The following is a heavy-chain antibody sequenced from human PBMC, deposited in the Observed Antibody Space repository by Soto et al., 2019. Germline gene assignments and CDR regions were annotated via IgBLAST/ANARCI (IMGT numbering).Heavy chain of an antibody. V-gene: IGHV1-18*01. CDR3: ARESSSSCHDY. CDR1: GYTFTSYG. J-gene: IGHJ4*02. CDR2: ISAYNGNT. Sequence: QVQLVRSRAEVKKPGASVKVSCKASGYTFTSYGISWVRQAPGQGLEWMGWISAYNGNTNYAQKLQGRVTMTTDTSTITAYMELRRLRSDDTAVYYCARESSSSCHDYWGQGTLVTVSS. D-gene: IGHD6-13*01.